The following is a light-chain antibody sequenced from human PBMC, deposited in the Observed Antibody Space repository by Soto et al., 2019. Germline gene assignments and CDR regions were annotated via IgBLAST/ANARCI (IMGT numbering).Light chain of an antibody. CDR3: ETWDSNTHTV. CDR2: LEGSGSY. V-gene: IGLV4-60*02. CDR1: SGHSSYI. Sequence: QPVLTQSSSAYASLESSVKLTCSLSSGHSSYIIAWHQQQPGKAPRYLMKLEGSGSYNKGSGVPDRFSGSSSGADRYLTISNLQFEDEADYYCETWDSNTHTVFGGGTKVTVL. J-gene: IGLJ3*02.